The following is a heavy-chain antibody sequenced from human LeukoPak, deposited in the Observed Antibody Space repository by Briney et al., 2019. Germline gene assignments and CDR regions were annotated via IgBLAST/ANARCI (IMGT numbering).Heavy chain of an antibody. V-gene: IGHV4-34*01. CDR1: GESFSGYY. Sequence: PSETLSLTCAVYGESFSGYYWSWIRQPPGKGLEWIGEINHSGSTNYNPSLKSRVTISVDTSKNQFSLKLSSVTAADTAVYYCARREGDCSSTSCYXYYFDYWGQGTLVTVSS. CDR3: ARREGDCSSTSCYXYYFDY. D-gene: IGHD2-2*01. CDR2: INHSGST. J-gene: IGHJ4*02.